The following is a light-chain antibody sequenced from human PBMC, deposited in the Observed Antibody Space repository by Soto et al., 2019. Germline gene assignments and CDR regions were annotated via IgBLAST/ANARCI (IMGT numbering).Light chain of an antibody. V-gene: IGKV3D-20*01. CDR2: DVS. Sequence: EVTLTQSPATVSLSPGATATLSCGASQTLLRGYLAWYQQRPGLAPRLIIYDVSRRATGIPDRFSGSGSGTEFTLSINRVEPEDFAVYYCQNYDGSWTFGQGTKVEIK. CDR3: QNYDGSWT. J-gene: IGKJ1*01. CDR1: QTLLRGY.